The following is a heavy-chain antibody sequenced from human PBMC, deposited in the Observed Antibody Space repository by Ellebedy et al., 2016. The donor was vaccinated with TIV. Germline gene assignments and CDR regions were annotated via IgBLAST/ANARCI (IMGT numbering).Heavy chain of an antibody. Sequence: GGSLRLSCVASGFTFSRHWMHWVRQAPGKGLEWVSRAYIGESDITYADSVKGRFTISRDNAKNTLYLQMTSLRAEDTAVYYCARERDWNVDCWGQGTLVTVSS. CDR2: AYIGESDI. J-gene: IGHJ4*02. CDR1: GFTFSRHW. CDR3: ARERDWNVDC. V-gene: IGHV3-74*03. D-gene: IGHD1-1*01.